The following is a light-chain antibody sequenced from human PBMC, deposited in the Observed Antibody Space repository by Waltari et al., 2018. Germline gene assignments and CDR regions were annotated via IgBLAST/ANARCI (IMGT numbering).Light chain of an antibody. J-gene: IGKJ1*01. CDR2: KAS. CDR3: QQYRISPWT. Sequence: DIQMTQSPSTLSAFVGDTVTITCRASESINSWLAWYQEKPGKAPKLLIQKASNLESGVPSRFSGSGSGTEFTLTISSLQADDFASYYCQQYRISPWT. CDR1: ESINSW. V-gene: IGKV1-5*03.